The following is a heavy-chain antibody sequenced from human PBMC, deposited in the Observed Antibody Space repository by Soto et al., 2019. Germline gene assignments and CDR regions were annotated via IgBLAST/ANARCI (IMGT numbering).Heavy chain of an antibody. CDR1: GFTFSTYA. CDR3: ARHKRDLRFLEWSYYFDS. V-gene: IGHV3-30-3*01. J-gene: IGHJ4*02. CDR2: ISYDGSNK. D-gene: IGHD3-3*01. Sequence: QVQLVESGGGVVQPGRSLRLSCAASGFTFSTYAMHWVRQAPGKGLEWVAVISYDGSNKYYTDSVKGLITISRDNSKNTLYLQRNSLRAEDTAVYYCARHKRDLRFLEWSYYFDSWGQGTLVTVSS.